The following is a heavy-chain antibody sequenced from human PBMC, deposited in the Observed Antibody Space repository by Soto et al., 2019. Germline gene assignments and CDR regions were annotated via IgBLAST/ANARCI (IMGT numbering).Heavy chain of an antibody. CDR3: ARDSYYTSGNYITYYTYSMDV. D-gene: IGHD3-3*01. V-gene: IGHV5-10-1*01. Sequence: GESLKISCKGSGYSFTNYWITWVRQMPGKGLEWLGRVDPTDSYSNYSPSFQGHVTISADKSISTAYLQWSSLKASDTATYYCARDSYYTSGNYITYYTYSMDVWGQGTTFTVAS. CDR2: VDPTDSYS. J-gene: IGHJ6*02. CDR1: GYSFTNYW.